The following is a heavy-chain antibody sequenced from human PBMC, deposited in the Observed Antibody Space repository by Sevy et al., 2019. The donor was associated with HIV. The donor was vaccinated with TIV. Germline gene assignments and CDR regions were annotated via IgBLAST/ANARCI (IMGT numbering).Heavy chain of an antibody. CDR1: GFSFNGYA. D-gene: IGHD3-16*02. CDR3: VREGRNYEYVWGTYHSGF. Sequence: GGSLRLSCAASGFSFNGYAMHWVRQAPGKGLEWLAVISYDGSVKYYTESVKGGFTISRDNTKNTLFLQLNSLRPEDTAVYYCVREGRNYEYVWGTYHSGFRAQGTLVTVSS. J-gene: IGHJ4*02. V-gene: IGHV3-30*04. CDR2: ISYDGSVK.